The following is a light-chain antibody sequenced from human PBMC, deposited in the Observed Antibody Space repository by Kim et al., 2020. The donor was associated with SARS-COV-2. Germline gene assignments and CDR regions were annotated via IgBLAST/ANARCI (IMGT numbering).Light chain of an antibody. Sequence: PVTTATLSGRAMQSINSAVACSQQKPGQGPSLLIYSSSTRATRVPARFSGSGSGTEFTLTISSLQSEDFAVYYCHQFHDWPPTFGQGTKVDIK. V-gene: IGKV3-15*01. CDR1: QSINSA. J-gene: IGKJ1*01. CDR3: HQFHDWPPT. CDR2: SSS.